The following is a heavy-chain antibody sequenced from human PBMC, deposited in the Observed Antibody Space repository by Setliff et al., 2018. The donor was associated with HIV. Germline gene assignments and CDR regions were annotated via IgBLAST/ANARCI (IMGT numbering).Heavy chain of an antibody. CDR3: ATSPAGEILGSRPFYFDY. CDR2: IYYSGST. CDR1: GDSINSGNYY. D-gene: IGHD3-10*01. J-gene: IGHJ4*02. Sequence: PSETLSLTCTVSGDSINSGNYYWSRIRQHPGKGLEWIGYIYYSGSTYYSPSLKSRVTISEDTSKNQFSLKMRSVTAADTAVYYCATSPAGEILGSRPFYFDYWGQGTLVTVS. V-gene: IGHV4-31*03.